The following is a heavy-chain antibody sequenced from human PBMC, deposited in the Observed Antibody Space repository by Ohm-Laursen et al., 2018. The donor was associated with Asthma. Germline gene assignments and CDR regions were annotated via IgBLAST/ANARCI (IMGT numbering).Heavy chain of an antibody. V-gene: IGHV1-46*02. CDR1: GYNFNGYS. CDR2: INPRGSRT. D-gene: IGHD6-13*01. J-gene: IGHJ5*02. Sequence: GSSVKVSCKGSGYNFNGYSMDWVRQAPGQGPEWMGVINPRGSRTTSAQKFQGRVTMTRDTSTGTVYMELSGLRYDDTAVYYCARESLFVAGADRGRYFDLWGQGTPVIVSS. CDR3: ARESLFVAGADRGRYFDL.